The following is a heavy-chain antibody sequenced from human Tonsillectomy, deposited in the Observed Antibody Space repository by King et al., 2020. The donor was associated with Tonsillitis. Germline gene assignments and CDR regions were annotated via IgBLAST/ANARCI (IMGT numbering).Heavy chain of an antibody. CDR1: GFTFRSYY. V-gene: IGHV3-21*01. CDR2: ISGSRGYI. J-gene: IGHJ4*02. CDR3: AREYDILTSSAEHENFDY. D-gene: IGHD3-9*01. Sequence: EEQLVQSGGGLVKPGGSLRLSCAASGFTFRSYYMNWVRQAPGKGLEWVSSISGSRGYIYYADSVKGRFTISRDNAKNSLYLQMNSLRAEDTAVYYCAREYDILTSSAEHENFDYWGQGTLVTVSS.